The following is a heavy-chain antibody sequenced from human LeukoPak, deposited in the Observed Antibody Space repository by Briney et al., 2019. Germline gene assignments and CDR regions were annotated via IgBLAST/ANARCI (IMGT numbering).Heavy chain of an antibody. Sequence: SETLSLTCTVSGGSITGYYWSWIRQPAGQGLEWIGRIYSSGSSQYNPSLKSPVTISLDRSKNQFSLRLSSVTAADTAVYYCARGSYGHFDYWGQGTLVTVSP. D-gene: IGHD5-18*01. J-gene: IGHJ4*02. V-gene: IGHV4-4*07. CDR3: ARGSYGHFDY. CDR2: IYSSGSS. CDR1: GGSITGYY.